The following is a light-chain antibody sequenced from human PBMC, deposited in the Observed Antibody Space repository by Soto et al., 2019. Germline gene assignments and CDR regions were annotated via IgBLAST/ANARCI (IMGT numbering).Light chain of an antibody. Sequence: EIVLTQSPATLSLSPGKTATLSCRASQSVSIYLAWYQQKPGQAPRLLIYDASNRATGIPARFRGSGSGTDFTLTISSLEPGDFAIYYCQQRSSWPLITFGQGTRLEIK. CDR2: DAS. CDR3: QQRSSWPLIT. J-gene: IGKJ5*01. V-gene: IGKV3-11*01. CDR1: QSVSIY.